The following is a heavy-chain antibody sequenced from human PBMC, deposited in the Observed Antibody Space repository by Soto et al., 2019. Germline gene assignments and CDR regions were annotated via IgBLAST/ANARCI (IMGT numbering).Heavy chain of an antibody. CDR2: IYYSGST. J-gene: IGHJ3*02. V-gene: IGHV4-59*01. D-gene: IGHD3-22*01. CDR3: ARVLPRSYDSSGYYETLDAFDI. CDR1: CGSIISYY. Sequence: SLTMCVTWSVACGSIISYYWSWIRKPQGKGLEWIGYIYYSGSTNYNPSLKSRVTISVDTSKNQFSLKLSSVTAADTAVYYCARVLPRSYDSSGYYETLDAFDIWGQGTMVTVSS.